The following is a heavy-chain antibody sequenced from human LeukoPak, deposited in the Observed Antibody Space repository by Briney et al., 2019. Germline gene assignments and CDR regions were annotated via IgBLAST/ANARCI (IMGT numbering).Heavy chain of an antibody. CDR1: GFTFSSYA. CDR3: AKGGYYDILTGLLTGY. CDR2: IRYDGSNK. J-gene: IGHJ4*02. V-gene: IGHV3-30*02. D-gene: IGHD3-9*01. Sequence: PGGSLRLSCAASGFTFSSYAMHWVRQAPGKGLEWVAFIRYDGSNKYYADSVKGRFTFSRDNSKNTLYLQMNSLRAEDTAVYYCAKGGYYDILTGLLTGYWGQGTLVTVSS.